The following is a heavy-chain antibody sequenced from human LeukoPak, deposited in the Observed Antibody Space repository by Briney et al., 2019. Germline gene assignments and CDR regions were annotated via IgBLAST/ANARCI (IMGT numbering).Heavy chain of an antibody. D-gene: IGHD3-22*01. CDR2: ISSSGSTI. CDR3: ASQTRSTMIGTW. CDR1: GFTFSSYE. Sequence: GGSLRLSCAASGFTFSSYEMNWVRQAPGKGLEWVSYISSSGSTIYYADSVKGRFTISRDNAKNTLYLQMNSLRAEDTAVYYCASQTRSTMIGTWWGQGTLVTVSS. J-gene: IGHJ4*02. V-gene: IGHV3-48*03.